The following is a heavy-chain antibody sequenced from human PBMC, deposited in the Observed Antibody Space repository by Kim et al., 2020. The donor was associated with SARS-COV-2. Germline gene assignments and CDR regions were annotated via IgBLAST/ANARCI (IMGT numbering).Heavy chain of an antibody. J-gene: IGHJ4*02. V-gene: IGHV3-9*01. Sequence: GGSLRLSCAASGFTFGDYAMHWVRQAPGKGLEWVSGISWNSGSIGYADSVKGRFTISRDNAKNSLYLQMHSLRAEDTALYYCAKDGLSIAVAGTGGTFDYWGQGTLVTVSS. CDR2: ISWNSGSI. CDR1: GFTFGDYA. D-gene: IGHD6-19*01. CDR3: AKDGLSIAVAGTGGTFDY.